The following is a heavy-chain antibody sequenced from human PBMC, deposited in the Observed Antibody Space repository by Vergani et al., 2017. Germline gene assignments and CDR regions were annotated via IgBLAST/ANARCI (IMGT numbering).Heavy chain of an antibody. D-gene: IGHD3-10*01. V-gene: IGHV3-11*05. CDR2: ISSSSSYT. CDR3: AREVTMVRGVIMN. J-gene: IGHJ4*02. CDR1: GFTFSDYY. Sequence: QVQLVESGGGLVKPRGSLRLSCAASGFTFSDYYMSWIRQAPGKGLEWVSYISSSSSYTNYADSVKGRFTIARDNAKNSLYLQMNSLRAEDTAVYYCAREVTMVRGVIMNWGQGTLVTVSS.